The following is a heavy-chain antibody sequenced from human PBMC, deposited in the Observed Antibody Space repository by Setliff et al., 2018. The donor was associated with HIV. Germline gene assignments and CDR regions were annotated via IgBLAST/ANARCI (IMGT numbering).Heavy chain of an antibody. CDR1: GGSISSYY. D-gene: IGHD3-22*01. CDR2: IYYSGST. J-gene: IGHJ4*02. V-gene: IGHV4-59*01. CDR3: ASLFHDTSAPWLYYFDY. Sequence: SETLSLTCTVSGGSISSYYWSWIRQPPGEGLEWIGYIYYSGSTNYNPSLKSRVTISVDTSKNQFSLKLSSVTAADTAVYYCASLFHDTSAPWLYYFDYWGQGTLVTVSS.